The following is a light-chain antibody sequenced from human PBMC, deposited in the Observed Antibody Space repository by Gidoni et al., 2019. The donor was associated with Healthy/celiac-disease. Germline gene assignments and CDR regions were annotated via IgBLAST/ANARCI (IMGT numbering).Light chain of an antibody. CDR3: QPYNSYLYP. CDR1: QSISSW. Sequence: DIQMTKYPSTLSASVGDRVTITCRASQSISSWLAWCQQKPGKAPKLLIYTASSLESGVPSRFSGSGSRTDFTRTISSLQPDDFATYYCQPYNSYLYPFGQGTQLEIK. J-gene: IGKJ2*01. V-gene: IGKV1-5*03. CDR2: TAS.